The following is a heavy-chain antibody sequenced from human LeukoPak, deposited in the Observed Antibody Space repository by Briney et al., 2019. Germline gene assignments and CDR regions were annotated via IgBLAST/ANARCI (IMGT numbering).Heavy chain of an antibody. Sequence: KPGESLRISCKGSGYSFTSYWISWVRQMPGKGLEWMGRTDPSDSYINYSPSFQGHVTISVDKSISTAYLQWSSLKASDTAMYYCARHISNYYDSNSQGAFDIWGQGTMVTVSS. D-gene: IGHD3-22*01. V-gene: IGHV5-10-1*01. CDR2: TDPSDSYI. CDR3: ARHISNYYDSNSQGAFDI. J-gene: IGHJ3*02. CDR1: GYSFTSYW.